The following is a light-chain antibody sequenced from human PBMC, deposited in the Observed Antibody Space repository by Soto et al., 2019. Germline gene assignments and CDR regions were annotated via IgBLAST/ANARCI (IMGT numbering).Light chain of an antibody. CDR1: QSISSW. CDR2: DAS. Sequence: DIQRTQSPSTLSASVGDRVTITCRASQSISSWLAWYQQKPGKAPKLLIYDASTLHSGVPSRFSGSGSGTDFTLTISSLQPEDFATYYCQQSYSTPITFGQGTRLEIK. J-gene: IGKJ5*01. CDR3: QQSYSTPIT. V-gene: IGKV1-39*01.